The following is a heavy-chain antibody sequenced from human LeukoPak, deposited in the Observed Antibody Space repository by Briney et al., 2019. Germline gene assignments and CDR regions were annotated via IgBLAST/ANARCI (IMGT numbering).Heavy chain of an antibody. J-gene: IGHJ4*02. CDR3: ARQVTIAVAGTDY. CDR1: GGSLSGFH. Sequence: PSETLSLTCAVSGGSLSGFHWAWIRQSPEKGLEWIGEINHSGSYTNNPSLKSRVTISVDTSKNQFSLKLGSVTAADTAVYYCARQVTIAVAGTDYWGQGTLVTVSS. V-gene: IGHV4-34*01. D-gene: IGHD6-19*01. CDR2: INHSGSY.